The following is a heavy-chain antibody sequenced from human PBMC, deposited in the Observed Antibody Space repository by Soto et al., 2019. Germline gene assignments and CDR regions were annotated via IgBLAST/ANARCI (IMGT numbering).Heavy chain of an antibody. CDR3: ARDSPTVTTSWFGP. V-gene: IGHV1-18*01. Sequence: ATGQGLEWMGWISAYNGNTNYAQKLQGRVTMTTDTSTSTAYMELRSLRSDDTAVYYCARDSPTVTTSWFGPWGQATLVTVSS. CDR2: ISAYNGNT. J-gene: IGHJ5*02. D-gene: IGHD4-17*01.